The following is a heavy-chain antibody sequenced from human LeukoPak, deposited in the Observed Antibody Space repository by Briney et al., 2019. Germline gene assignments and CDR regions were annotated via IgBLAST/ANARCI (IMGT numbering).Heavy chain of an antibody. J-gene: IGHJ5*02. CDR3: ARGGYSYGYCWFDP. CDR2: INHSGST. Sequence: PSGTLSLTCAVSGGSISSSNWWSWVRQPPGKGLEWIGEINHSGSTNYNPSLKSRVTISVDTSKNQFSLKLSSVTAADTAVYYCARGGYSYGYCWFDPWGQGTLVTVSS. V-gene: IGHV4-4*02. D-gene: IGHD5-18*01. CDR1: GGSISSSNW.